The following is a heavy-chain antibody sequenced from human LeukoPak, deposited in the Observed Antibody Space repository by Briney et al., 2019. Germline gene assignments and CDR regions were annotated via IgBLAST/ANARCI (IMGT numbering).Heavy chain of an antibody. CDR3: ARGGIANNWFDP. V-gene: IGHV4-34*01. J-gene: IGHJ5*02. D-gene: IGHD6-13*01. CDR1: GGSFSGYY. Sequence: SETLSLTCAVYGGSFSGYYWSWIRQPPGKGLEWIGEINHSGSTNYSPSLKSRVTISVDTSKNQFSLKLSSVTAADTAVYYCARGGIANNWFDPWGQGTLVTVSS. CDR2: INHSGST.